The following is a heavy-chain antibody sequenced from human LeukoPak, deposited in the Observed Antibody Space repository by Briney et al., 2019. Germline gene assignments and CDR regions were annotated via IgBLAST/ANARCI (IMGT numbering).Heavy chain of an antibody. J-gene: IGHJ5*02. CDR3: ATDDKYAPSS. D-gene: IGHD2-2*01. CDR2: IINDGSYT. Sequence: GGSLRLSCAASGFTFSPVWMHWVRQAPGKGLMWVSHIINDGSYTTYADSAKGRFTISRDNAKNTVYLQMNSLRAEDTAVYYCATDDKYAPSSWGQGTLVTVSS. V-gene: IGHV3-74*01. CDR1: GFTFSPVW.